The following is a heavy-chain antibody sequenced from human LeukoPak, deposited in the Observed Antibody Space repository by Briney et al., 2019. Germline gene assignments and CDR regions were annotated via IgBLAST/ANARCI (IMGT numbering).Heavy chain of an antibody. Sequence: GRSLRLSCAASGFTFSSYAMHWVRQAPGKGLEWVAVISYDGSNKYYADSVKGRFTISRDNSKNTLYLQMNSLRAEDTAVYYSARGFYFDYWGQGTLVTVSS. V-gene: IGHV3-30-3*01. CDR3: ARGFYFDY. CDR2: ISYDGSNK. CDR1: GFTFSSYA. J-gene: IGHJ4*02.